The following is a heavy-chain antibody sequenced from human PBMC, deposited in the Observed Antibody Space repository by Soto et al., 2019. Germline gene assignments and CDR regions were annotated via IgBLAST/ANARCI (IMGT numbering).Heavy chain of an antibody. CDR1: GGSISSYY. J-gene: IGHJ5*02. D-gene: IGHD3-22*01. CDR2: IYYSGST. Sequence: SETLSLTCTVSGGSISSYYWSWIRQPPGKGLEWIGYIYYSGSTNYNPSLKSRVTISVDTSKNQFSLKLSSVTAADTAVYYCARLYYDSSGYYSPRWFDPWGQGTLVTVSS. CDR3: ARLYYDSSGYYSPRWFDP. V-gene: IGHV4-59*01.